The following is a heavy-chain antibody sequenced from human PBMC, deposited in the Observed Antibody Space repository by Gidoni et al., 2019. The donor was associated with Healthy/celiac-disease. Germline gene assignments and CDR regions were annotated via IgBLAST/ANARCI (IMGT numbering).Heavy chain of an antibody. J-gene: IGHJ4*02. CDR3: AKDNVDNWNDEGYFDY. CDR1: GVTFNDYA. D-gene: IGHD1-1*01. CDR2: ISWNSGSI. Sequence: EVQLVESGGGLVQPGRSLRLSCAASGVTFNDYAMHWGRQAPGKGLEWVSGISWNSGSIGSADSVKGRFTISRDNAKNSLYLQMNSLRAEDTALYYCAKDNVDNWNDEGYFDYWGQGTLVTVSS. V-gene: IGHV3-9*01.